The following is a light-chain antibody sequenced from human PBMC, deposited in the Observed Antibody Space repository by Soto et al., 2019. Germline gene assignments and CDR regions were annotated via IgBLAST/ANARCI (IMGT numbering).Light chain of an antibody. CDR1: KLGDKY. J-gene: IGLJ1*01. V-gene: IGLV3-1*01. Sequence: SYELTQPPSVSVSPGQTASITCSGDKLGDKYACWYQQKPGQSPVLVIYQDSKRPSGIPERFSGSNSGNTATLTIRGTQAMDEAYYYCQAWDSSTGVFGTGTKVTVL. CDR2: QDS. CDR3: QAWDSSTGV.